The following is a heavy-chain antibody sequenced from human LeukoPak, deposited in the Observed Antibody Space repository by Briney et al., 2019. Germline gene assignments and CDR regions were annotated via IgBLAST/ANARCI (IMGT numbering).Heavy chain of an antibody. Sequence: PGGSLRLSCAASGFTFSSYWMHWVRQAPGKGLVWVSRINSDGSSTSYADSVKGRFTISRDNAKNTLYLQMNSLRAEDTAVYYCASLGYCSGGSCWWLIRPNLDYWGQGTLVTVSS. CDR3: ASLGYCSGGSCWWLIRPNLDY. V-gene: IGHV3-74*01. CDR1: GFTFSSYW. J-gene: IGHJ4*02. D-gene: IGHD2-15*01. CDR2: INSDGSST.